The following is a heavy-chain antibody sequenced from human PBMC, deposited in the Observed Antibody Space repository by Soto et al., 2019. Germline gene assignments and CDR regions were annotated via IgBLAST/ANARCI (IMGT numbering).Heavy chain of an antibody. CDR3: TRLISAPQDY. V-gene: IGHV3-73*01. J-gene: IGHJ4*02. CDR1: GFVFKDSS. Sequence: EVLVVESGGGLVQPGGSLKLSCAASGFVFKDSSIHWVRQASGKGLEWVGRIRDRAYSYATAYAASVTGRYTISRDDSTNTAYLQTNSLETEDTAIYYCTRLISAPQDYWGQGTQFTVSS. CDR2: IRDRAYSYAT. D-gene: IGHD3-16*02.